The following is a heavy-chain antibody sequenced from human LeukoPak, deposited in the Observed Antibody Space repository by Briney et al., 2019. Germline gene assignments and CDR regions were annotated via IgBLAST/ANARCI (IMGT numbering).Heavy chain of an antibody. Sequence: SETLSLTCTVSGGSITGYYWSWIRQPPGKGLEWIAYVRDNGESNYNPSLKSRVPISVDTRNNQISLRLNFVTDANAAIYCWAGQPPGTAAFDIWGLGTMVTVSS. CDR2: VRDNGES. CDR3: AGQPPGTAAFDI. CDR1: GGSITGYY. J-gene: IGHJ3*02. V-gene: IGHV4-59*08. D-gene: IGHD1-14*01.